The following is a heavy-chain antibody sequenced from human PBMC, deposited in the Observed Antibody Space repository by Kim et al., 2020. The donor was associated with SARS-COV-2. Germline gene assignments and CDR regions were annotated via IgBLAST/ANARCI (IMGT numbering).Heavy chain of an antibody. V-gene: IGHV3-23*01. D-gene: IGHD3-22*01. CDR2: ITGSGAGT. CDR3: SKDATPSSGYPPQFDY. Sequence: GGSLRLSCAASGFTFSNYAVTWVRQAPGKGLEWVSAITGSGAGTYYADSVKGRFTISRDNSKNTLYLQMNSLRAEDTAVYYCSKDATPSSGYPPQFDYWG. J-gene: IGHJ4*01. CDR1: GFTFSNYA.